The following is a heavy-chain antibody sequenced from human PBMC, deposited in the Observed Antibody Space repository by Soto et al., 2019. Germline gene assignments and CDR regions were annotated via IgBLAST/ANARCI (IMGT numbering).Heavy chain of an antibody. V-gene: IGHV1-24*01. CDR3: AMGFWSGYSVY. Sequence: ASVKVSCKVSGYTLTELSMHWVRQAPGKGLEWMGGFDPEDGETIYAQKFQGRVTMTTDTSTNTAYMELRSLRSDDTAVYYCAMGFWSGYSVYWGQGTLVTVSS. D-gene: IGHD3-3*01. J-gene: IGHJ4*02. CDR1: GYTLTELS. CDR2: FDPEDGET.